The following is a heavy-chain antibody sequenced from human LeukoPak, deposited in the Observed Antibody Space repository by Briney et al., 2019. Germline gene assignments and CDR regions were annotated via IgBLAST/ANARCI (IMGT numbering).Heavy chain of an antibody. Sequence: GGSLRLSCAASGFTFSSYGMGWVRQAPGKGLEWVSSISGGGETTYYADSVKGRFPISRDNSKNTLYLQMNSLRDEDTAVFYCAKDRIYSNYGYYMDVWGKGTTVTVSS. CDR3: AKDRIYSNYGYYMDV. CDR1: GFTFSSYG. D-gene: IGHD4-11*01. V-gene: IGHV3-23*01. J-gene: IGHJ6*03. CDR2: ISGGGETT.